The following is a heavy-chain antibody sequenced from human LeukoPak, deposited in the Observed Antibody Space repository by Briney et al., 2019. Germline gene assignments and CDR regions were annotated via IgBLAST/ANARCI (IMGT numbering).Heavy chain of an antibody. CDR3: ARLSGPYYDFWSGPPANWFDP. J-gene: IGHJ5*02. CDR1: GGSISSYY. V-gene: IGHV4-59*01. Sequence: SETLSLTCTVSGGSISSYYWSWIRQPPGKGLEWIGYIYYSGSTNYNPSLKSRVTISVDTSKNQFSLKLSSVTAADTAAYYCARLSGPYYDFWSGPPANWFDPWGQGTLVTVSS. CDR2: IYYSGST. D-gene: IGHD3-3*01.